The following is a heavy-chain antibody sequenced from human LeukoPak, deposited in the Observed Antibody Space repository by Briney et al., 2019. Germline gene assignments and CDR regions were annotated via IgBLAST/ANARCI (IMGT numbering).Heavy chain of an antibody. CDR3: SRGRGVEYYFDY. V-gene: IGHV4-4*02. Sequence: PSGTLSLTCAVSGGTFSNSKWQWLVRHPPGKVLESIRKIYHSGSTIYNPSLKSRFTISVDNSKNKLSLQLNSLTAEDTAVYYCSRGRGVEYYFDYWGQGTLVTVSS. CDR1: GGTFSNSKW. CDR2: IYHSGST. D-gene: IGHD3-10*01. J-gene: IGHJ4*02.